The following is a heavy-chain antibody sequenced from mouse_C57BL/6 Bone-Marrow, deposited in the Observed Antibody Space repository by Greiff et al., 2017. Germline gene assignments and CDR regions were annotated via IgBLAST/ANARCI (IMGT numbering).Heavy chain of an antibody. CDR1: GFTFSSYA. Sequence: EVQGVESGGCLVKPGGSLKLSCAASGFTFSSYAMSWVRQTPEKRLECVATISDGGSYTYYPDNVKGRFTISGDNAKNNLYLQMSHLKSEDTAMYYCARAWRWLPWYFDVWGTGTTVTVSS. D-gene: IGHD2-3*01. V-gene: IGHV5-4*01. CDR2: ISDGGSYT. CDR3: ARAWRWLPWYFDV. J-gene: IGHJ1*03.